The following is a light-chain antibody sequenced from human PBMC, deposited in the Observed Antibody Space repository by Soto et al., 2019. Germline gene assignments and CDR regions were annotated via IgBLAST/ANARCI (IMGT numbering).Light chain of an antibody. CDR1: QSLSSSY. J-gene: IGKJ1*01. CDR2: GTS. CDR3: QRFGTSPPWT. Sequence: EIVLTQSPGTLSLSPGERATLSCRAIQSLSSSYLAWYQQKPGLAPRLLIYGTSIRATGIPDRFSGSGSGTDFTLTITRLEPEDFAVYYCQRFGTSPPWTFGQGTKVDI. V-gene: IGKV3-20*01.